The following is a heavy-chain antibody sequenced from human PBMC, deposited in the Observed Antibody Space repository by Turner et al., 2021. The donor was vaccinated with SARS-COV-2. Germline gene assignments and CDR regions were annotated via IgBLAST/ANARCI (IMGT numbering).Heavy chain of an antibody. CDR2: FDPEDGET. CDR3: ATGYAYCGGDCSIYY. J-gene: IGHJ4*02. Sequence: QVQLVQSGAEVQKPGASVKVSCKVSGYTLIELSMHWVRQAPGKGLEWMGGFDPEDGETIYAQKFQGRVTMTEDTSTDTAYMELSSLRSEDTAMYYCATGYAYCGGDCSIYYWGQGTLVTVSS. V-gene: IGHV1-24*01. CDR1: GYTLIELS. D-gene: IGHD2-21*02.